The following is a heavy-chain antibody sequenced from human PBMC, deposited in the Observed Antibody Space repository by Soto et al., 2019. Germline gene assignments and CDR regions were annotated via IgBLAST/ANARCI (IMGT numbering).Heavy chain of an antibody. CDR1: GCNFISCI. CDR3: ARDPTTVTPVVSYYYYGMDV. J-gene: IGHJ6*02. CDR2: ISSSSSYI. D-gene: IGHD4-4*01. V-gene: IGHV3-21*01. Sequence: GVSLRLSCAAPGCNFISCIINWVRHAPGKGLEWFSSISSSSSYIYYADSVKGRFTISRDNAKNSLYLQMNSLRAEDTAVYYCARDPTTVTPVVSYYYYGMDVWGQGPTVTVSS.